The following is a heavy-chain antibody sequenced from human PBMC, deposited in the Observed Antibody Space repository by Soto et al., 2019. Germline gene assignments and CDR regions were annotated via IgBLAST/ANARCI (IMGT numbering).Heavy chain of an antibody. CDR3: AIGGGYSYGYY. CDR2: INAGNGNT. J-gene: IGHJ4*02. D-gene: IGHD5-18*01. V-gene: IGHV1-3*01. CDR1: GYTFTSYA. Sequence: ASVKVSCKASGYTFTSYAMHWVRQAPGQRLEWMGWINAGNGNTKYSQKFQGRVTITRDTSASTAYMELSSLRSEDTAGYYCAIGGGYSYGYYWGQGTLVTVSS.